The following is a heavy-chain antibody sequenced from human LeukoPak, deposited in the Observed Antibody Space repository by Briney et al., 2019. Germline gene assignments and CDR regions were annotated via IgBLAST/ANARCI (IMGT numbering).Heavy chain of an antibody. D-gene: IGHD4-17*01. J-gene: IGHJ4*02. CDR3: AKDQRPDYGDYGAFWDY. CDR2: ISWNSGSI. Sequence: PGGSLRLSCAASGFTFDDYAMHWVRQAPGEGLEWVSGISWNSGSIGYADSVKGRFTISRDNAKNSLYLQMNSLRAEDTALYYCAKDQRPDYGDYGAFWDYWGQGTLVTVSS. V-gene: IGHV3-9*01. CDR1: GFTFDDYA.